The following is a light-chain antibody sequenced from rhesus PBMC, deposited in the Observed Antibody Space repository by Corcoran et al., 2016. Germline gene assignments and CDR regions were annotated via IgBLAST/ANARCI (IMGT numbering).Light chain of an antibody. CDR3: QQCHTSPWT. V-gene: IGKV1-21*01. J-gene: IGKJ1*01. CDR2: KAS. CDR1: HAISPW. Sequence: DIQMTQSPSSLSASVGDRVTITCRASHAISPWLAWYQQKPGKAPNLLIYKASSLQAEVPSRFSGSGSGTDFTLTITTLQPEDFATYFCQQCHTSPWTFGQGTKVEV.